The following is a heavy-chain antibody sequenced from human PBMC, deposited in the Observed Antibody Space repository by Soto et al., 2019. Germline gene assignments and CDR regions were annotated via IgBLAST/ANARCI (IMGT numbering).Heavy chain of an antibody. J-gene: IGHJ4*02. V-gene: IGHV4-39*01. CDR3: VSQRTAVPAQASLAH. Sequence: SEPLSITCTVTGGSVNNSSYYWGWIRQSPGKGLEWIGSVYYRGRSYSKSSVKSRVTISVDTSKNRFSLSLNSVTASDTAVYFCVSQRTAVPAQASLAHWGMGARGAVS. CDR1: GGSVNNSSYY. D-gene: IGHD2-8*02. CDR2: VYYRGRS.